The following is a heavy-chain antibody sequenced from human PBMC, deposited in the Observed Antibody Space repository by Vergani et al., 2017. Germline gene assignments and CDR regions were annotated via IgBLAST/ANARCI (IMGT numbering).Heavy chain of an antibody. CDR3: ARGGKGIIMVVPSTHL. CDR1: GFSFGNYA. V-gene: IGHV3-30-3*01. D-gene: IGHD2-15*01. CDR2: ISYDGTEK. Sequence: QVKLEESGGGVVQPGRSLRLSCAASGFSFGNYAMHWVRQAPGKGLEWVGVISYDGTEKKYADSVNGRFTISIDNSKKMMSLQMNSLRVDDTAVYYCARGGKGIIMVVPSTHLWGQGTQVSVS. J-gene: IGHJ4*02.